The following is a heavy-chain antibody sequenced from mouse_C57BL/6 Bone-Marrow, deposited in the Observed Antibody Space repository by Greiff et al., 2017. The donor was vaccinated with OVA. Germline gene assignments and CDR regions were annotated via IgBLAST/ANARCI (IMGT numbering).Heavy chain of an antibody. V-gene: IGHV1-20*01. Sequence: VQLQQSGPELVKPGDSVKISCKASGYSFTGYFMNWVMQSHGKSLEWIGRINPYNGDTFYNQKFKGKATLTVDKSSITANMELRSLTSEDSAVYYCARASYYYGSTWFAYWGQGTLVTVSA. CDR2: INPYNGDT. CDR3: ARASYYYGSTWFAY. J-gene: IGHJ3*01. CDR1: GYSFTGYF. D-gene: IGHD1-1*01.